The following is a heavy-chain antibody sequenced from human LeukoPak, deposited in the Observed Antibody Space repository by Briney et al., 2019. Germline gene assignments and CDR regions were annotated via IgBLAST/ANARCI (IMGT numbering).Heavy chain of an antibody. J-gene: IGHJ4*02. CDR3: ARVWFGELYFDY. CDR1: GFTFSSYE. Sequence: HSGGSLRLSCAASGFTFSSYEINWVRQAPGKGLEWVSYISSGSTIYYADSVKGRFTISRDNAKNSLYLQMNSLRAEDTAVYYCARVWFGELYFDYWGQGTLVTVSS. V-gene: IGHV3-48*03. CDR2: ISSGSTI. D-gene: IGHD3-10*01.